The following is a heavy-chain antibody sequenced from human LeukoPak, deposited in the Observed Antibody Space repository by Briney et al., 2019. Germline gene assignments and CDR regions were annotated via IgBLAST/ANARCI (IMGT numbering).Heavy chain of an antibody. D-gene: IGHD2-15*01. V-gene: IGHV4-39*01. CDR2: IYYSGST. CDR3: VRRSDLTTNVDY. J-gene: IGHJ4*02. Sequence: SETLSLTCTVSGGSVSSSSYYWGWIRQPPGKGLEWIGNIYYSGSTYYNPSLQSRVTISVDTSKNQFSLKLSSVTAADTAVYYCVRRSDLTTNVDYWGQGTLVTVSS. CDR1: GGSVSSSSYY.